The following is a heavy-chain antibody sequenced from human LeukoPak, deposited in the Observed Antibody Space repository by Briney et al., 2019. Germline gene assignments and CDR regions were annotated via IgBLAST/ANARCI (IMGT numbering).Heavy chain of an antibody. J-gene: IGHJ6*01. CDR2: ISFDGRNK. Sequence: GRSLRLSCAASGFTFSSYAMHWVRQAPGQGLEWVALISFDGRNKYYADSVKGRFTISRDNSKSTLYLQLNSLRTEDMAVYYCASRAGSYLDGYDGRDVWGQGTTVIVSS. CDR3: ASRAGSYLDGYDGRDV. CDR1: GFTFSSYA. D-gene: IGHD3-10*01. V-gene: IGHV3-30*04.